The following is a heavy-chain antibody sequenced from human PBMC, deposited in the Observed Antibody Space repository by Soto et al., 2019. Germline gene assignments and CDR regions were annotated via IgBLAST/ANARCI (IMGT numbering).Heavy chain of an antibody. CDR2: ISYDGSNK. J-gene: IGHJ4*02. Sequence: QVQLVESGGGVVQPGRSLRLSCAASGFTFSSYAMHWVRQAPGKGLEWVAVISYDGSNKYYADSVKGRFTISRDNSKNTLYLQMNSLRAEDTAVYYWARDTYDSSGYYYDYWGQGTLVTVSS. D-gene: IGHD3-22*01. V-gene: IGHV3-30-3*01. CDR3: ARDTYDSSGYYYDY. CDR1: GFTFSSYA.